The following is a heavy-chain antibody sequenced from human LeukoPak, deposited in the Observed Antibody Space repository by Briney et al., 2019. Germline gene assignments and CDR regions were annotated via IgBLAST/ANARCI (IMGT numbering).Heavy chain of an antibody. D-gene: IGHD6-19*01. V-gene: IGHV4-4*07. J-gene: IGHJ4*02. CDR2: IHTSGST. CDR1: GGSISTYY. Sequence: SETLSLTCTVSGGSISTYYWSWIRPSAGKGLEWIGRIHTSGSTDYNPSLRSRVTMSVDTSKNQFSLKVSSVTAADTGIYYCARAPEFSSGWLLDCWGQGSLVTVSS. CDR3: ARAPEFSSGWLLDC.